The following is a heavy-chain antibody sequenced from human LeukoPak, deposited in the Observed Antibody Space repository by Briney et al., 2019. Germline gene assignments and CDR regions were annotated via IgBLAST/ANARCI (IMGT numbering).Heavy chain of an antibody. CDR2: ISWNSGSI. D-gene: IGHD4-17*01. J-gene: IGHJ4*02. V-gene: IGHV3-9*01. CDR1: GFTFDDYA. Sequence: GGSLRLSCAASGFTFDDYAMHWVRQAPGKGLEWVSGISWNSGSIGYADSVKGRFTISRDNAKNSLYLQMNSLRAEDTAVYYCATQGGGDYGWSDYWGQGTLVTVSS. CDR3: ATQGGGDYGWSDY.